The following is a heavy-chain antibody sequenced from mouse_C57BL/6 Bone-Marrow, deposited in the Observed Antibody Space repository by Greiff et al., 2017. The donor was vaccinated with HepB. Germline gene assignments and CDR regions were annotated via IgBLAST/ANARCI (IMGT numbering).Heavy chain of an antibody. CDR1: GYTFTSYW. CDR3: ARWQAFDY. CDR2: IDPSDSYT. V-gene: IGHV1-59*01. J-gene: IGHJ2*01. D-gene: IGHD3-2*02. Sequence: QVHVKQPGAELVRPGTSVKLSCKASGYTFTSYWMHWVKQRPGQGLEWIGVIDPSDSYTNYNQKFKGKATLTVDTSSSTAYMQLSSLTSEDSAVYYCARWQAFDYWGQGTTLTVSS.